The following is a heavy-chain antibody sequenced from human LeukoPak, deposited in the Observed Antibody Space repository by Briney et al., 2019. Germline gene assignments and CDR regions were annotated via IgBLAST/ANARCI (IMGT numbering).Heavy chain of an antibody. D-gene: IGHD3-22*01. CDR3: TTVDYDSSGYVSY. J-gene: IGHJ4*02. Sequence: GGSLRLSCAASGFTFSNAWMSWVRQAPGKGVEWVGRIKSKTDGGTTDYAAPVKGRFTISRDDSKNTLYLQMNSLKTEDTAVYYCTTVDYDSSGYVSYWGQGTLVTVSS. CDR2: IKSKTDGGTT. CDR1: GFTFSNAW. V-gene: IGHV3-15*01.